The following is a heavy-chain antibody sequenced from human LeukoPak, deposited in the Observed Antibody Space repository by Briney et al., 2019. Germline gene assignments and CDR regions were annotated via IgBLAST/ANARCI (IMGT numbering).Heavy chain of an antibody. D-gene: IGHD1-26*01. V-gene: IGHV3-7*01. J-gene: IGHJ4*02. CDR2: IKEDGSEK. CDR1: GFTFEKYW. Sequence: GGSLRLSCVVSGFTFEKYWMVWLRQPPGKGLEWIANIKEDGSEKNYVDSVKGRFTIPRDNVKNSLYLQMDSLRGEDTAIYYCARDPRGGTKWNYFDDWGQGPLVTVSS. CDR3: ARDPRGGTKWNYFDD.